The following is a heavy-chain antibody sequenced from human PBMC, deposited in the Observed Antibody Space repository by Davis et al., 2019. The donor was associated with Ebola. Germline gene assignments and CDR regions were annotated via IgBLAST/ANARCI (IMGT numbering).Heavy chain of an antibody. CDR1: GFTFGAHA. J-gene: IGHJ4*02. D-gene: IGHD2-2*02. V-gene: IGHV3-9*01. Sequence: GGSLRPSCAASGFTFGAHAMHWVRQAPGKGLEWVSGISWNSESIVYADSVKGRFTISRDNAKSSLYLQMNSLRGEDTALYYCAKGRTIPLALDFWGQGTLVTVSS. CDR2: ISWNSESI. CDR3: AKGRTIPLALDF.